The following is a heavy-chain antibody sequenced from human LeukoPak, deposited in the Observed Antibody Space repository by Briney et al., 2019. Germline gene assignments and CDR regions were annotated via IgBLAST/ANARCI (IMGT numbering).Heavy chain of an antibody. CDR3: ARDPSRITMVRGVWDFWFDP. Sequence: RASVKVSCKASGYTFTGYYMHWVRQAPGQGLEWMGWINPNSGSTNYAQKFQGRVTMTRDTSISTAYMELSRLRSDDTAVYYCARDPSRITMVRGVWDFWFDPWGQGTLVTVSS. J-gene: IGHJ5*02. V-gene: IGHV1-2*02. D-gene: IGHD3-10*01. CDR1: GYTFTGYY. CDR2: INPNSGST.